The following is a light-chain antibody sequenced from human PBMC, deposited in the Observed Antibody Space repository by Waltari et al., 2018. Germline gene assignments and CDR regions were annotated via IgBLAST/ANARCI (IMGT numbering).Light chain of an antibody. CDR2: DGY. V-gene: IGKV1-33*01. Sequence: DIQMTQSPPSLSASVGDRITITCQASQDIGDYLNGYQQKPGKAPQGLIYDGYNLETGVPPRFSGSGSGTDFSVTISSLQPEDIGTYFCQQHNNFPFTFGPGTKVDIK. J-gene: IGKJ3*01. CDR3: QQHNNFPFT. CDR1: QDIGDY.